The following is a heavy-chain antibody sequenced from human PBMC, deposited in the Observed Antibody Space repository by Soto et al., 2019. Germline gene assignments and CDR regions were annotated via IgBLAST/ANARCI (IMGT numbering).Heavy chain of an antibody. Sequence: SETLSLTCTVSGGSISSGGYYWSWIRQHPGKGLEWIGYIYYSGSTYYNPSLKSRVTISVDTSKNQFSLKLSSVTAADTAVYYCAREMGQQLAGVDYWGQGTLVTVSS. CDR1: GGSISSGGYY. V-gene: IGHV4-31*03. D-gene: IGHD6-13*01. CDR2: IYYSGST. CDR3: AREMGQQLAGVDY. J-gene: IGHJ4*02.